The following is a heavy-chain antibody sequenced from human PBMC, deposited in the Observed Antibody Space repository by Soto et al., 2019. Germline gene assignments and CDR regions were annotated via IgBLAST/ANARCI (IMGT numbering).Heavy chain of an antibody. V-gene: IGHV1-24*01. J-gene: IGHJ3*02. Sequence: ASVKVSCKVSGYTLTELSMHWVRQAPGKGLEWMGGFDPEDGETIYAQKFQGRVTMTEDTSTDTAYMELSSLRSEDTAVYYCATRDDSSGYYLSGAFDIWGQGTMVTVSS. CDR3: ATRDDSSGYYLSGAFDI. D-gene: IGHD3-22*01. CDR1: GYTLTELS. CDR2: FDPEDGET.